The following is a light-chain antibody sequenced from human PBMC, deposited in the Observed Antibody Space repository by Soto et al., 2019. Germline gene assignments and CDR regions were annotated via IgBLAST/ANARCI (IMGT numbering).Light chain of an antibody. V-gene: IGKV1-33*01. J-gene: IGKJ2*01. CDR1: QDISNY. Sequence: DIQMTQSPSSLSASVGDRGTITCQASQDISNYLNWYQQKPGKAPKHLIYDASNLETGVPSRFSGSGSGTDFSFTISSLQPEDIATYYCQQYDNLPPYTFGQGTKLEIK. CDR2: DAS. CDR3: QQYDNLPPYT.